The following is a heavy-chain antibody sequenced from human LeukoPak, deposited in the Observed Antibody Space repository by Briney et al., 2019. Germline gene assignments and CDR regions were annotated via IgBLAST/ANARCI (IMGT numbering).Heavy chain of an antibody. Sequence: PGGSLRLSCAASGFTFSSYGMHWVRQAPGKGLEYVSAISSNGGSTYYADSVKGRFTISRDNYKNTLNLQMSSLRAEDTAVYYCVVSYLYAFDIWGQGTMVTVSS. V-gene: IGHV3-64D*09. J-gene: IGHJ3*02. D-gene: IGHD5-18*01. CDR2: ISSNGGST. CDR3: VVSYLYAFDI. CDR1: GFTFSSYG.